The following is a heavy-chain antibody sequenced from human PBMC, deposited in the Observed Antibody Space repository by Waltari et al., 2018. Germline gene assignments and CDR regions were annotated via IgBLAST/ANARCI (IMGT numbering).Heavy chain of an antibody. CDR3: ARRYCGGDCYPEGYFWFDP. D-gene: IGHD2-21*02. CDR2: IIPILGIA. Sequence: VQLVQSGAEVKKPGSSVKVPCKASGGPCSSYAIRRVRPAPGNGIEWMGGIIPILGIANYAQKFQGRVTITADKSTSTAYMELSSLRSEDTAVYYCARRYCGGDCYPEGYFWFDPWGQGTLVTVSS. V-gene: IGHV1-69*10. J-gene: IGHJ5*02. CDR1: GGPCSSYA.